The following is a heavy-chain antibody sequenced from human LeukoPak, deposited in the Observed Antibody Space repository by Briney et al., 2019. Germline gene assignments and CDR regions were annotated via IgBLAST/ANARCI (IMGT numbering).Heavy chain of an antibody. V-gene: IGHV3-9*01. J-gene: IGHJ4*02. CDR2: ISWNSGSI. CDR1: GFAFDDYA. D-gene: IGHD2-21*01. Sequence: GGSLRLSCAASGFAFDDYAMHWVRQAPGKGLEWVSGISWNSGSIGYADSVKGRFTISRDNAKNSLYLQMNSLRAEDTALYYCAKAETRMWYYFDYWGQGTLVTASS. CDR3: AKAETRMWYYFDY.